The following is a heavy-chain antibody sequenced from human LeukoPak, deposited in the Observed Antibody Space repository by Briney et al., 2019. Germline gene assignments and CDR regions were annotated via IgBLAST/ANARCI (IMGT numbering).Heavy chain of an antibody. Sequence: ASVKVSCKASGYTFTSYGISWERQAPGQGLEWMGWISAYNGNTNYAQKLQGRVTMTTDTSTSTAYMELRSLRSDDTAVYYCARDGLKYCSSTSCYPPYWGQGTLVTVSS. J-gene: IGHJ4*02. CDR1: GYTFTSYG. CDR3: ARDGLKYCSSTSCYPPY. D-gene: IGHD2-2*01. CDR2: ISAYNGNT. V-gene: IGHV1-18*01.